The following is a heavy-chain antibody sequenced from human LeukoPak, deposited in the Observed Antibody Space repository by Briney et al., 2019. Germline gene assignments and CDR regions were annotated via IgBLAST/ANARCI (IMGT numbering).Heavy chain of an antibody. D-gene: IGHD3-22*01. CDR3: AKDFSSYDSSGYLGYYYYGMDV. CDR2: ISYDGSNK. CDR1: GFTFSSYG. V-gene: IGHV3-30*18. J-gene: IGHJ6*02. Sequence: PGGSLRLSCAASGFTFSSYGMHWVRQAPGKGLEWVAVISYDGSNKYYADSVKGRFTISRDNSKNTLYLQMNSLRAEDTAVYYCAKDFSSYDSSGYLGYYYYGMDVWGQGTTVTVSS.